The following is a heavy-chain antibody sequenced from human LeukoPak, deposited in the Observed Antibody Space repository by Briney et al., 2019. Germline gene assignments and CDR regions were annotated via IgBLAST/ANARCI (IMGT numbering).Heavy chain of an antibody. V-gene: IGHV3-21*01. CDR1: GFTFSSYG. CDR3: ARDSIAAAGPDAFDI. J-gene: IGHJ3*02. Sequence: GGSLRLSCAASGFTFSSYGMNWVRQAPGKGLEWVSAISSSSYIYYADSVKGRFTISRDNAKKSLFLQMNSLRAEDTAVYYCARDSIAAAGPDAFDIWGQGTMVTVSS. CDR2: ISSSSYI. D-gene: IGHD6-13*01.